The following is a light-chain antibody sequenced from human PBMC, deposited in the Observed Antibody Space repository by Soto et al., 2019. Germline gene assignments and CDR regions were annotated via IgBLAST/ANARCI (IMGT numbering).Light chain of an antibody. Sequence: QSVLTQPASVSGSPGQSITISCTGTNSDVGGYNYVSWSQQHPGKAPQLMIYEVSNRPSGVSNRFSGSKSGNTASLTISGLQAEDEADYYCSSYTSSSTYVFGTGTKLTVL. CDR1: NSDVGGYNY. CDR2: EVS. CDR3: SSYTSSSTYV. J-gene: IGLJ1*01. V-gene: IGLV2-14*01.